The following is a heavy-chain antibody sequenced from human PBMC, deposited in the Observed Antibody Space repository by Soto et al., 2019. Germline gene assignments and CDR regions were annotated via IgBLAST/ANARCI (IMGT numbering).Heavy chain of an antibody. CDR1: GGSISSGGYS. CDR3: ARVYSSGYQPFDY. V-gene: IGHV4-30-2*05. J-gene: IGHJ4*02. Sequence: SETLSLTCAVSGGSISSGGYSWSWIRQPPGKGLEWIGYIYYSGSTYYNPSLKSRVTISVDTSKNQFSLKLSSVTAADTAVYYCARVYSSGYQPFDYWGQGTLVTVSS. D-gene: IGHD3-22*01. CDR2: IYYSGST.